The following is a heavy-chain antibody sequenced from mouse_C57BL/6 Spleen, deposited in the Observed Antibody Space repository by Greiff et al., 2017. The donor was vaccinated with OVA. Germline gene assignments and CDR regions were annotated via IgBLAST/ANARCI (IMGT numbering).Heavy chain of an antibody. CDR3: ARWTIVGRYFDV. V-gene: IGHV1-52*01. CDR1: GYTFTSYW. J-gene: IGHJ1*03. Sequence: VQLQQPGAELVRPGSSVKLSCKASGYTFTSYWMHWVKQRPIQGLEWIGNIDPSDSETHYNQKFKDKATLTVDKSSSTAYMQLSSLTSEDSAVYYCARWTIVGRYFDVWGTGTTVTVSS. CDR2: IDPSDSET.